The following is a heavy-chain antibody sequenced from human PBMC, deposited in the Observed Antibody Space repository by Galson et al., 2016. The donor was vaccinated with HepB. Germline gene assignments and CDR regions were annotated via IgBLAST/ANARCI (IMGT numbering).Heavy chain of an antibody. J-gene: IGHJ4*02. CDR3: TRPMYDTTGSASGNFDY. Sequence: SLRLSCAASGFTFSVSSIHWVRQASRGGLEWVGRIRSKTDNYATTYAESVKGRFTISRDDSMNTAYLQMNSLKAEDTAIYYCTRPMYDTTGSASGNFDYWGQGTLVTVSS. CDR2: IRSKTDNYAT. CDR1: GFTFSVSS. D-gene: IGHD3-22*01. V-gene: IGHV3-73*01.